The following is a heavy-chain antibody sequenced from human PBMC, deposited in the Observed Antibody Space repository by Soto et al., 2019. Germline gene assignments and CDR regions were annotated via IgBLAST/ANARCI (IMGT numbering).Heavy chain of an antibody. Sequence: EVQLVESGGGLVQPGGSLRLSCAASGFTFSTYWLTWVRQAPGKGLEWVANIKQDGSEKYYLDSVKGRFTIPTDSATNSLYLQTNSLRVEATAVYYCVGDPNPLVVAYWGQGTLVTVSS. CDR3: VGDPNPLVVAY. CDR2: IKQDGSEK. V-gene: IGHV3-7*01. D-gene: IGHD2-8*02. CDR1: GFTFSTYW. J-gene: IGHJ4*02.